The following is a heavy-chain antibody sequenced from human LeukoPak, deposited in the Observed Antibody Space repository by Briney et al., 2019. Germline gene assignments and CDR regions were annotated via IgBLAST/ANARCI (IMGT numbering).Heavy chain of an antibody. Sequence: GGSLRLSCAASGLTFSSYGMHWVRQAPGKGLEWVAVIWYDGSNKYYADSVKGRFTISRDNSKNTLYLQMNSLRAEDTAVYYCARGQLVGRFDYWGQGTLVTVSS. CDR3: ARGQLVGRFDY. CDR2: IWYDGSNK. CDR1: GLTFSSYG. V-gene: IGHV3-33*01. D-gene: IGHD6-6*01. J-gene: IGHJ4*02.